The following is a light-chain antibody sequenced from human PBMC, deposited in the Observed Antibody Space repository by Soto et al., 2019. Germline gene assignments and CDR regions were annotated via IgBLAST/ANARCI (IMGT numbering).Light chain of an antibody. V-gene: IGKV1-6*01. CDR3: LQDYSFPLT. CDR2: AVS. CDR1: PGSRND. J-gene: IGKJ4*01. Sequence: AIPMTQSPSSLAASVGDRVTITCRASPGSRNDVGWYQQKPGKAPKLLIYAVSSLQSGVPSRFSGSGSGTDVILTIISLQHEDFASYYCLQDYSFPLTFGGGTKVEI.